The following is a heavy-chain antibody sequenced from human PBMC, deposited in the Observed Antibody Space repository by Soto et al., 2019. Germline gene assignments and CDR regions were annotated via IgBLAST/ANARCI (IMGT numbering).Heavy chain of an antibody. J-gene: IGHJ6*02. CDR1: GYTFTSYG. CDR3: ARTDPISGPGYYYGMDV. Sequence: ASVKVSCKASGYTFTSYGISWVRQAPGQGLEWMGWISAYNGNTNYAQKLQGRVTMTTDTSTSTAYMELRSLRSDDTAVYYCARTDPISGPGYYYGMDVWGQGTTVTVS. D-gene: IGHD6-19*01. CDR2: ISAYNGNT. V-gene: IGHV1-18*01.